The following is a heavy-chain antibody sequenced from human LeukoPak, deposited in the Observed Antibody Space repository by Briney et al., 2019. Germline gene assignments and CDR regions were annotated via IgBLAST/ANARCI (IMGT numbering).Heavy chain of an antibody. CDR3: ASTGSYYLYYFDY. V-gene: IGHV3-30-3*01. CDR1: GFTFSSYA. J-gene: IGHJ4*02. CDR2: ISYDGSYK. D-gene: IGHD3-10*01. Sequence: PGGSLRLSCAASGFTFSSYAMHWVRQAPGKGLEWVAVISYDGSYKYYADSVKGRFTISRDNSKNTLYLQMNSPRAEDTAVYYCASTGSYYLYYFDYWGQGTLVTVSS.